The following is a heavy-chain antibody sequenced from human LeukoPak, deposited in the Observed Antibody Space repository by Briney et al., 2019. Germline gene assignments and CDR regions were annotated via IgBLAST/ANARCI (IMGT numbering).Heavy chain of an antibody. V-gene: IGHV3-21*01. D-gene: IGHD1-26*01. CDR1: GFTFSSYS. CDR3: ASDSGSLRGEFDY. Sequence: GGSLRLSCAASGFTFSSYSMNWVRQAPGKGLEXXSSISSSSSYIYYADSVKGRFTISRDNAKNSLYLQMNSLRAEDTAVYYCASDSGSLRGEFDYWGQGTLVTVSS. J-gene: IGHJ4*02. CDR2: ISSSSSYI.